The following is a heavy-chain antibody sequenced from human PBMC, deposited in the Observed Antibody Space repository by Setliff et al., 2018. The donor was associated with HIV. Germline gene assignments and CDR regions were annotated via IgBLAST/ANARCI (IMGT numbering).Heavy chain of an antibody. V-gene: IGHV4-39*01. CDR2: VYYSGDT. CDR1: GDSISSARHY. D-gene: IGHD3-22*01. J-gene: IGHJ4*02. CDR3: ATLRRTWLQQWSHFDY. Sequence: SETLSLTCIVSGDSISSARHYWGWIRQPPGKGLEWIGSVYYSGDTYYNPSLKSRVTIFVDTSKNQFSLNLTSVTAADTAVYYCATLRRTWLQQWSHFDYWGQGTLVTVSS.